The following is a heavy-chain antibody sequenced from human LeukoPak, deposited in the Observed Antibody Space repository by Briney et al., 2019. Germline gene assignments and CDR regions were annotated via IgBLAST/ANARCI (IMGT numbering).Heavy chain of an antibody. J-gene: IGHJ4*02. Sequence: SVKVSCKASGGTFSSYTINWVRQAPGQGLEWMGGIIPIFGAANYAQKFQGRVTITADESTSTVYMELSSLRSEDTAVYYCARDGGYCSGGSCYLGYWGQGTLVTVSS. D-gene: IGHD2-15*01. CDR3: ARDGGYCSGGSCYLGY. CDR1: GGTFSSYT. CDR2: IIPIFGAA. V-gene: IGHV1-69*13.